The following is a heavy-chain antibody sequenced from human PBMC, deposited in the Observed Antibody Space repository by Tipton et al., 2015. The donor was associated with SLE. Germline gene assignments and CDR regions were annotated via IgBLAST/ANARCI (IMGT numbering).Heavy chain of an antibody. CDR3: ARPAVYGDSRGGFDI. CDR1: GYSISSHY. J-gene: IGHJ3*02. CDR2: IYDSGST. D-gene: IGHD4-17*01. Sequence: TLSLTCTVSGYSISSHYWSWIRQPPGKGLEWIGYIYDSGSTKYNPSLKSRVTISMDTSKNQFSLKLISVTAADTAVYYCARPAVYGDSRGGFDIWGQGTMVTVSS. V-gene: IGHV4-59*11.